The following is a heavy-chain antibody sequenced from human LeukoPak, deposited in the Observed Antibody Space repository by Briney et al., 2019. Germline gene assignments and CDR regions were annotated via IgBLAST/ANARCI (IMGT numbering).Heavy chain of an antibody. CDR3: ANRGYDSDYYYYHGMDV. CDR2: IIPIFGTA. J-gene: IGHJ6*02. D-gene: IGHD5-12*01. CDR1: GGTFSSYA. Sequence: SVKVSCKASGGTFSSYAISWVRQAPGQGLEWMGGIIPIFGTANYAQKFQGRVTITADESTSTAYMELSSLRSEDTAVYYCANRGYDSDYYYYHGMDVWGQGTTVTVSS. V-gene: IGHV1-69*13.